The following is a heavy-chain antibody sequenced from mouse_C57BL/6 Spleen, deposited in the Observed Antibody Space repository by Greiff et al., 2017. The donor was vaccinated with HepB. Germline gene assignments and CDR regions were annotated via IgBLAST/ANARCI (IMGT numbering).Heavy chain of an antibody. Sequence: EVQLQQSGPELVKPGASVKISCKASGYTFTDYYMNWVKQSHGKSLEWIGDINPNNGGTSYNQKFKGKATLTVDKSSSTAYMELRSLTSEDSAGYYCARPHYYYGSSHAWFAYWGQGTLVTVSA. D-gene: IGHD1-1*01. J-gene: IGHJ3*01. CDR2: INPNNGGT. CDR3: ARPHYYYGSSHAWFAY. CDR1: GYTFTDYY. V-gene: IGHV1-26*01.